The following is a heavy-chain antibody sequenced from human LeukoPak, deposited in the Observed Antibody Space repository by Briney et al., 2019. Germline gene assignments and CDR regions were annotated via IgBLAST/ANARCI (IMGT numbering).Heavy chain of an antibody. V-gene: IGHV3-64*01. CDR2: ISSNGGST. J-gene: IGHJ3*02. CDR1: GFTFSSYA. Sequence: PGGSLRLSCAASGFTFSSYAMHWVRQAPGKGLEYVSAISSNGGSTYYANSVKGRFTISRDNSKNTLYLQMGSLRAEDMAVYYCARDYYDSSGYYPDAFDIWGQGTMVTVSS. D-gene: IGHD3-22*01. CDR3: ARDYYDSSGYYPDAFDI.